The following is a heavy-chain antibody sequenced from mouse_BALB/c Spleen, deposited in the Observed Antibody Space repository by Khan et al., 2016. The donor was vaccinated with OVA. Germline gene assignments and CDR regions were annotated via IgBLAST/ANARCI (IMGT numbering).Heavy chain of an antibody. J-gene: IGHJ3*01. CDR2: INPSTDYT. D-gene: IGHD1-1*01. V-gene: IGHV1-7*01. Sequence: QVQLKESGAELAKPGAPVKMSCKASGYTFTNYWMHWVKQRPGQGLEWIGYINPSTDYTEYNQKFKDKATLTADKSSSTAYMQLSSLTSEDSAVYYCVNHGSSSGWFTYWGQGTLVTVSA. CDR3: VNHGSSSGWFTY. CDR1: GYTFTNYW.